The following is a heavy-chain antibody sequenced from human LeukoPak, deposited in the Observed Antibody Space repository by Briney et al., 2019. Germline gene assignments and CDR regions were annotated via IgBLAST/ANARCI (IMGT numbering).Heavy chain of an antibody. V-gene: IGHV4-4*07. J-gene: IGHJ4*02. CDR2: IYTSGSP. Sequence: SETLSLTCTVSGGSICSYYWSWIRQPAGKGLEWIGRIYTSGSPNYNPSLKSRVTMSVDTSKNQFSLKLSSVSAADTAVYYCVGASGYCSGGSCSSFDYWGKGTLVTVSS. CDR3: VGASGYCSGGSCSSFDY. CDR1: GGSICSYY. D-gene: IGHD2-15*01.